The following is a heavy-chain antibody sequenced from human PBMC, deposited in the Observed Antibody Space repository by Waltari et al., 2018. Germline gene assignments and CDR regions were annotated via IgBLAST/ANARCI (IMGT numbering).Heavy chain of an antibody. D-gene: IGHD1-26*01. CDR1: GGSISSYY. Sequence: QVQLQESGPGLVKPSETLSLTCTVSGGSISSYYWSWIRQHPGKGVEWIGYIYYSGSTNYNPSLRRRVTISVYTSKNQFSLKLSSVTAADTAVYYCARSASGSYGAYYYYGMDVWGQGTTVTVSS. J-gene: IGHJ6*02. CDR2: IYYSGST. V-gene: IGHV4-59*12. CDR3: ARSASGSYGAYYYYGMDV.